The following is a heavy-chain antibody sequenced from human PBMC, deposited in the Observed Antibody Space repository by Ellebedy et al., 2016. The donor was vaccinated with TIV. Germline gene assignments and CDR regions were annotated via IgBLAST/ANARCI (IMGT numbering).Heavy chain of an antibody. J-gene: IGHJ6*02. CDR3: AAAYCGGDCYGTYYYYYGMDV. CDR2: ISGYNGKT. V-gene: IGHV1-18*01. D-gene: IGHD2-21*02. Sequence: ASVKVSCXASGYTFASYGISWVRQAPGQGLEWMGWISGYNGKTNYAQRLQGRVTMTIDTSTSTAYMELRSLVSDDTAVYYCAAAYCGGDCYGTYYYYYGMDVWGHGTTVTVSS. CDR1: GYTFASYG.